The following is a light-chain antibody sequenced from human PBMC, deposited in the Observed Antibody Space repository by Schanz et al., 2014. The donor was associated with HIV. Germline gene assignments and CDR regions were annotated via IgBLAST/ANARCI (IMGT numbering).Light chain of an antibody. Sequence: QSVLTQPPSVSGAPGQRVTISCTGSSSNIGAGSDVHWYQQLPGTAPKLLIYGNSNRPSGVPDRFSGSKSGTSASLAITGLQAEDEADYYCQSYDSSLRVVVFGGGTKLTVL. CDR1: SSNIGAGSD. CDR2: GNS. J-gene: IGLJ2*01. CDR3: QSYDSSLRVVV. V-gene: IGLV1-40*01.